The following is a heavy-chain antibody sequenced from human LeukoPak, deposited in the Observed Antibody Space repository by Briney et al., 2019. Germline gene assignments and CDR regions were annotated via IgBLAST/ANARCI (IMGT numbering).Heavy chain of an antibody. CDR2: VSGSGGST. CDR1: GFTFSHYA. V-gene: IGHV3-23*01. J-gene: IGHJ4*02. D-gene: IGHD1-26*01. Sequence: GGSLRLSCAASGFTFSHYAVSWVRQTPGRGLEWVSSVSGSGGSTYYAGSVKGRFTISRDNSRNTLYLQMNSLRAGDTAVYYCAKDYERAGPLGMMGAPGYFDYWGQGTLVTVSS. CDR3: AKDYERAGPLGMMGAPGYFDY.